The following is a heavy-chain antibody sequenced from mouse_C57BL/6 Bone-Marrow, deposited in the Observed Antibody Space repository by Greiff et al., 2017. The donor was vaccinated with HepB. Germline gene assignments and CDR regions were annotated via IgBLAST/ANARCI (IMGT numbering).Heavy chain of an antibody. CDR1: GYTFTSYW. CDR2: IYPGNSDT. V-gene: IGHV1-5*01. D-gene: IGHD2-3*01. J-gene: IGHJ3*01. Sequence: EVQLQQSGTVLARPGASVKMSCKTSGYTFTSYWMHWVKQRPGQGLEWIGAIYPGNSDTSYNQKFKGKAKLTAVTSASTAYMELSSLTNEDSAVYYCTREGGGIYDGYYEAYWGQGTLVTVSA. CDR3: TREGGGIYDGYYEAY.